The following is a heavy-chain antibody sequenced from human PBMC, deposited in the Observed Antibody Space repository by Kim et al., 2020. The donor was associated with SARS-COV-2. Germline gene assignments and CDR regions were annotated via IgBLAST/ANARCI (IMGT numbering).Heavy chain of an antibody. D-gene: IGHD1-20*01. CDR1: GGSVSSGSYY. CDR2: IYYSGST. J-gene: IGHJ6*02. Sequence: SETLSLTCTVSGGSVSSGSYYWSWIRQPPGKGLEWIGYIYYSGSTNYNPSLKSRVTISVDTSKNQFSLKLSSVTAADTAVYYCASITSALVGYYYYGMDVWGQGTTVTVSS. V-gene: IGHV4-61*01. CDR3: ASITSALVGYYYYGMDV.